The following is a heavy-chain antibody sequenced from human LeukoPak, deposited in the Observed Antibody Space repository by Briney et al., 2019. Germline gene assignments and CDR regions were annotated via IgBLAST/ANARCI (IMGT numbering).Heavy chain of an antibody. CDR1: GYTFTSYY. Sequence: ASVKVSCKASGYTFTSYYMHWVRQAPGQGLEWMGIINPSGGSTSYAQKFQGRGTMTRDTSTSTVYMELSSLRSEDTAVYYCASLTQEYSSSAYYYMDVWGKGTTVTVSS. CDR2: INPSGGST. J-gene: IGHJ6*03. V-gene: IGHV1-46*01. D-gene: IGHD6-13*01. CDR3: ASLTQEYSSSAYYYMDV.